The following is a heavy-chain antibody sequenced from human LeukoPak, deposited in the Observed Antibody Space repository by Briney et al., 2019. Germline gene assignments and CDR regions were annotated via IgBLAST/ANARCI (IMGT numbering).Heavy chain of an antibody. V-gene: IGHV3-21*01. CDR2: ISSGSGYI. CDR3: VRGWFDF. CDR1: GFTFSSYT. J-gene: IGHJ5*01. Sequence: GGSLRLSCAASGFTFSSYTMNWVRLAPGKGLEWVSSISSGSGYIQYADSVKGRFTVSRDNAENSVFLQMRSLRVDDTALYYCVRGWFDFWGQGTPVTVSS.